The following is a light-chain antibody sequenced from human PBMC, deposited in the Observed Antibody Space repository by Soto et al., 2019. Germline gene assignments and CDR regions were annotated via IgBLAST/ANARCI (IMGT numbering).Light chain of an antibody. CDR2: DAS. CDR1: QSINSW. Sequence: DIQMTQSPSSLSASVGDRVTITCRASQSINSWLAWYQQKPGKAPQILIYDASTLKSGVPSRFSASGSGTEFTITISSLQPDDFATYYCQQYNSYRTFGQGTKVDIK. CDR3: QQYNSYRT. J-gene: IGKJ1*01. V-gene: IGKV1-5*01.